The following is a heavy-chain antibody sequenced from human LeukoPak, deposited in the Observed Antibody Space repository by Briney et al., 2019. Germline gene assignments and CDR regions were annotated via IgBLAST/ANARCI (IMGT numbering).Heavy chain of an antibody. V-gene: IGHV3-15*01. CDR3: TAEVVRGSFDI. CDR2: IKSKTDGGTT. D-gene: IGHD3-10*01. J-gene: IGHJ3*02. CDR1: GFTFSNAW. Sequence: GGSLRLSCAASGFTFSNAWTSWVRQAPGKGLEWVGRIKSKTDGGTTDYAAPVKGRFTISRDDSKNTLYLQMNSLKTEDTAVYYCTAEVVRGSFDIWGQGTMVTVSS.